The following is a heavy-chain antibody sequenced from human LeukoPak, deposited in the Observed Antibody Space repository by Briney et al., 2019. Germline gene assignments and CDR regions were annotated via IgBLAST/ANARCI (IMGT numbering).Heavy chain of an antibody. CDR1: GFIFSYYD. V-gene: IGHV3-30*02. Sequence: GGSLRLSCAASGFIFSYYDMDWVRQAPGKGLEWVGNISYDGSKRYYADSMEGRSTISRDNSKNTLYLQMNSLTVEDTAVYYCATLLDVLTGNDPWGQGTLVTVSP. D-gene: IGHD3-9*01. CDR3: ATLLDVLTGNDP. CDR2: ISYDGSKR. J-gene: IGHJ5*02.